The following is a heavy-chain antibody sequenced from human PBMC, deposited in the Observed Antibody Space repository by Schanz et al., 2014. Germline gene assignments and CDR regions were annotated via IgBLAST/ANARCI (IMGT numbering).Heavy chain of an antibody. V-gene: IGHV1-2*06. D-gene: IGHD3-10*01. CDR3: ARSMARGVFITGYDS. J-gene: IGHJ5*01. CDR1: GGTFSNYA. Sequence: QVRLVQSGAEVKKPGSSVKVSCKASGGTFSNYAINWMRQAPGQGLQWMGRIKPNSGGTNYSQKCQGRVSLTRDKSISTVYMDLHRLRSDDTAIYYCARSMARGVFITGYDSWGQGTLVIVSS. CDR2: IKPNSGGT.